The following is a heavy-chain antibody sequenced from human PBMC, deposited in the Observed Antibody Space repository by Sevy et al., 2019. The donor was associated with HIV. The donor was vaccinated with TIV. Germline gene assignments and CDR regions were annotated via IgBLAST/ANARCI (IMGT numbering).Heavy chain of an antibody. D-gene: IGHD2-15*01. V-gene: IGHV1-24*01. J-gene: IGHJ4*02. CDR3: ATDKRYCSGGSCYYPGPFDY. CDR1: GYTLTELS. CDR2: FDPEDGET. Sequence: ASVKVSCKVSGYTLTELSMHWVRQAPGKGLEWMGGFDPEDGETIYAQKFQGRVTMTEDTFTDTAYMGLSSLRSEDTAVYYCATDKRYCSGGSCYYPGPFDYWGQGTLVTVSS.